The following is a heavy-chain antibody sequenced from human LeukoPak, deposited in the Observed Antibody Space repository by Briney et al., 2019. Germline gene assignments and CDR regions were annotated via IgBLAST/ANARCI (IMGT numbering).Heavy chain of an antibody. V-gene: IGHV3-30-3*01. CDR3: TRLRGVTDY. J-gene: IGHJ4*02. CDR1: GFTFSSYA. Sequence: GGSLRLSCAASGFTFSSYAMHWVRQAPGKGLEWVSVISYDGSNKYYADSVKGRFTISRDNSKNTLYLQMNSLRAEDTAVYYCTRLRGVTDYWGQGTLVTVSS. D-gene: IGHD3-10*01. CDR2: ISYDGSNK.